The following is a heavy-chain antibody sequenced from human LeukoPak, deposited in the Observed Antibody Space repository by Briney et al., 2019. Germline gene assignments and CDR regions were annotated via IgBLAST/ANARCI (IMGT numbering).Heavy chain of an antibody. Sequence: PSETLSLTCTVSGGSISDSYWSWIRQPAGKGLDWIGRIYSSGSTNYNPSLKSRVTISVDTSKNQFSLKLSSVTAADTAVYYCARVSFGSGYYNYMDVWGKGTTVTVSS. CDR1: GGSISDSY. V-gene: IGHV4-4*07. D-gene: IGHD3-10*01. CDR3: ARVSFGSGYYNYMDV. J-gene: IGHJ6*03. CDR2: IYSSGST.